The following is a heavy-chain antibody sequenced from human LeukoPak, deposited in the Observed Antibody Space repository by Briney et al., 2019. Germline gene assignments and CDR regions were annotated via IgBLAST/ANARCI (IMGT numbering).Heavy chain of an antibody. Sequence: PSETLSLTCTVSGGSISSYYWSWIRQPAGKGLEWIGRIYTSGSTNYNPSLKSRVTISVDTSKNQFSLKLSSVTAADTAVYYCARVWIIAVAGTGWFDPWGQGTLVTVSS. V-gene: IGHV4-4*07. CDR3: ARVWIIAVAGTGWFDP. CDR2: IYTSGST. D-gene: IGHD6-19*01. CDR1: GGSISSYY. J-gene: IGHJ5*02.